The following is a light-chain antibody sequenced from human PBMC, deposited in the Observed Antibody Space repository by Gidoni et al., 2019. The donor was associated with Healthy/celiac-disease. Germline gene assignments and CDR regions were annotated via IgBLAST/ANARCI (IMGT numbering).Light chain of an antibody. CDR1: QSISSY. J-gene: IGKJ4*01. CDR3: QPSYSTPLT. V-gene: IGKV1-39*01. Sequence: AVTSRVTITCRASQSISSYLNWYQQKPGKAPKLLIYAASSLQSGVPSRFSGSGSGTDFTLTISSLQPEDFATYYCQPSYSTPLTFGGGTKVEIK. CDR2: AAS.